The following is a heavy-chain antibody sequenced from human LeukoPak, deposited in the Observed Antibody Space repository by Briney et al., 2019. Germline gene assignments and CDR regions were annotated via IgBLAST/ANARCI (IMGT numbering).Heavy chain of an antibody. V-gene: IGHV3-21*01. CDR1: GFTVSSNY. CDR2: ISGGSIYI. J-gene: IGHJ2*01. Sequence: PGGSLRLSCAASGFTVSSNYMSWVRQAPGKGLEWVSSISGGSIYIYYADSLKGRFTISRDNAKNSLYLQMNSLRAEDTAVYYCARATSIATAFDLWGRGTLVTVSS. D-gene: IGHD6-13*01. CDR3: ARATSIATAFDL.